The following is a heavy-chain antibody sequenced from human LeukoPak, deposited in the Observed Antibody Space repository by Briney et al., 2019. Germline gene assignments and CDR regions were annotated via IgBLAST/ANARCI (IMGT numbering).Heavy chain of an antibody. CDR3: ARLFSTAHY. J-gene: IGHJ4*02. CDR1: GFTFSTYW. V-gene: IGHV3-48*04. CDR2: ISSSGSTI. D-gene: IGHD2-21*01. Sequence: PGGSLRLSCAASGFTFSTYWMNWVRQAPGKGLEWVSLISSSGSTIYYADSVKGRFTISRDNAKNSLYLQMNSLRAEDTAVYYCARLFSTAHYWGQGALVTVSS.